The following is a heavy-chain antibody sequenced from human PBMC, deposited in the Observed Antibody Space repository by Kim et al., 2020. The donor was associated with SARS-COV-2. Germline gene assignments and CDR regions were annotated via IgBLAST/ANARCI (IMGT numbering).Heavy chain of an antibody. J-gene: IGHJ6*02. CDR1: GGTFSSYA. Sequence: SVKVSCKASGGTFSSYAISWVRQAPGQGLEWMGGIIPIFGTANYAQKFQGRVTITADESTSTAYMELSSLRSEDTAVYYCARVTGVGYSYGVNYYYYGMDVWGQGTTVTVSS. CDR3: ARVTGVGYSYGVNYYYYGMDV. D-gene: IGHD5-18*01. V-gene: IGHV1-69*13. CDR2: IIPIFGTA.